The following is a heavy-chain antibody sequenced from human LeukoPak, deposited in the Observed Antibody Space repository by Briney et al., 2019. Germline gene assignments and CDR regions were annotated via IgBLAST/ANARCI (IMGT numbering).Heavy chain of an antibody. CDR3: ATRANSET. CDR1: GGSITASNFF. Sequence: PSETLSLTCAVSGGSITASNFFWGWIRQPPGGGLEWIGTLYYTGSTYYNPSLKSRVSISADTSKNQFSLKLISVTAADTAIYYCATRANSETWGQGTLVTVSS. V-gene: IGHV4-39*07. CDR2: LYYTGST. J-gene: IGHJ4*02.